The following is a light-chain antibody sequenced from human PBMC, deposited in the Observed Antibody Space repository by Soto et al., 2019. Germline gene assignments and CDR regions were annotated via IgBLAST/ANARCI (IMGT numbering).Light chain of an antibody. CDR2: GAS. CDR3: LQRSIGFT. V-gene: IGKV3-11*01. Sequence: EIVLTQSPATLSLSPGERATLSCRASQSVGSYLAWYQQKPGQAPRPLIYGASKRAPGVSARFSGSGSGTDLTLTISSLEPEDFAVYHCLQRSIGFTFGPGTKVDIK. CDR1: QSVGSY. J-gene: IGKJ3*01.